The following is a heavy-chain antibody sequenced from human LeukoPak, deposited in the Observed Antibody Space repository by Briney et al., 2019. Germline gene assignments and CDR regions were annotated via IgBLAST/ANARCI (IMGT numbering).Heavy chain of an antibody. D-gene: IGHD3-10*01. V-gene: IGHV4-59*06. CDR2: IYYSGST. CDR1: GGSISSYY. CDR3: ARGSMGSYYNANDAFDI. J-gene: IGHJ3*02. Sequence: SETLSLTCTVSGGSISSYYWTWIRQPPGKGLEWIGYIYYSGSTYYNPSLKSRVTISVDTSKNQFSLKLSSVTAADTAVYYCARGSMGSYYNANDAFDIWGQGIMVTVSS.